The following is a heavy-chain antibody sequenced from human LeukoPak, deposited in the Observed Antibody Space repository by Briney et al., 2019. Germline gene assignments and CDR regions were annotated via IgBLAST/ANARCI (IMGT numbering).Heavy chain of an antibody. CDR1: GGSISSSSYY. Sequence: SETLSLTCTVSGGSISSSSYYWGWIRQPPGKGLEWIGSIYYSGSTYYNPSLKSRVTISVDTSKNQFSLKLSSVTAAVTAVYYCAISGYDSSGRNIDYWGQGTLVTVSS. CDR3: AISGYDSSGRNIDY. D-gene: IGHD3-22*01. V-gene: IGHV4-39*01. CDR2: IYYSGST. J-gene: IGHJ4*02.